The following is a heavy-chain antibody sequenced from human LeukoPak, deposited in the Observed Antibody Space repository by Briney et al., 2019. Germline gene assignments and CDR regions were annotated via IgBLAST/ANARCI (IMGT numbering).Heavy chain of an antibody. D-gene: IGHD3-9*01. CDR3: AKDPAQNDWFPED. V-gene: IGHV3-30*02. J-gene: IGHJ4*02. Sequence: GGSLRLSCAASGLTLSLYGMQWVRQAPAKGLEWVAFLRNDESSQYYSDSVKGRFTISRDNSKNMLYLQMNSLRHEDTAVYYCAKDPAQNDWFPEDWGQGTLVTVSS. CDR2: LRNDESSQ. CDR1: GLTLSLYG.